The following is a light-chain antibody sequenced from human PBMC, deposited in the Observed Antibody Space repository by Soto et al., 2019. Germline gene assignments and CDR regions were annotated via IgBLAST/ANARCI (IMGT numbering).Light chain of an antibody. J-gene: IGKJ4*01. CDR2: AAS. V-gene: IGKV1-39*01. CDR1: QTISDY. Sequence: DIQLTQSPSSLSASVGDRVTITCRASQTISDYLNWYQQKPGKARKLLIYAASSLQSGVPSRCSGSGSGTYFSPHTSPLQPEDFATYYCQQSDSAPLTIGGRTQVDI. CDR3: QQSDSAPLT.